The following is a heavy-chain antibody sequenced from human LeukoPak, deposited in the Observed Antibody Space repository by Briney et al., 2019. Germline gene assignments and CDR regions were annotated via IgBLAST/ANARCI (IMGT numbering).Heavy chain of an antibody. V-gene: IGHV4-34*01. Sequence: SETLSLTCAVYGGSFSGYYWSWIRQPPGKGLEWIGEINHSGSTNYNPSLKSRVTISVDTSKNQFSLKLSSVTAADTAVYYCARGLRSSWLLNWFDPWGQGTLVTVSS. J-gene: IGHJ5*02. CDR1: GGSFSGYY. CDR3: ARGLRSSWLLNWFDP. D-gene: IGHD6-13*01. CDR2: INHSGST.